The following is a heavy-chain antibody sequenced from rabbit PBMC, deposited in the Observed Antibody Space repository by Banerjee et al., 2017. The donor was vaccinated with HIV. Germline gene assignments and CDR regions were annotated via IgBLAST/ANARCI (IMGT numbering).Heavy chain of an antibody. J-gene: IGHJ4*01. D-gene: IGHD1-1*01. V-gene: IGHV1S40*01. Sequence: MCWVRQAPGKGLEWIACINTSSGNTVYASWAKGRFTISKTSSTTVTLQMTSLTAADTATYFCARDPVSNSDDDLWGPGTLVTVS. CDR2: INTSSGNT. CDR3: ARDPVSNSDDDL.